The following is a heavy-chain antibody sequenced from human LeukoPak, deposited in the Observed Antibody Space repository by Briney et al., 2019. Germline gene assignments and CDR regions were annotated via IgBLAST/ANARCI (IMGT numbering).Heavy chain of an antibody. D-gene: IGHD3-10*01. V-gene: IGHV4-30-4*01. CDR2: IYYSGST. CDR3: ARDNGSGSLDY. Sequence: NPSQTLSLTCTVSGGSISSGDYYWSWIRQPPGKGLEWIGYIYYSGSTYYNPPLKSRVTISVDTSKNQFSLKLSSVTAADTAVYYCARDNGSGSLDYWGQGTLVTVSS. J-gene: IGHJ4*02. CDR1: GGSISSGDYY.